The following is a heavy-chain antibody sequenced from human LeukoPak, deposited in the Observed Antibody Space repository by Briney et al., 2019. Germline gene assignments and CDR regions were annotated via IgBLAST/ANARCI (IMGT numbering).Heavy chain of an antibody. Sequence: PSGTLSLTCAISGGSISSSNWWTWVRQPPGKGLEWVGEIYLRGNTNYNPSLESRVTISVDESKTQLSLRLESVTAADTAVYYCARGTITTVTDSWGPGTLVTVSS. D-gene: IGHD4-17*01. CDR3: ARGTITTVTDS. V-gene: IGHV4-4*02. CDR1: GGSISSSNW. J-gene: IGHJ4*02. CDR2: IYLRGNT.